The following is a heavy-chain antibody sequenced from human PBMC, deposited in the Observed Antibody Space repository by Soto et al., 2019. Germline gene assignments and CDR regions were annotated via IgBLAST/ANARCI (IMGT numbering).Heavy chain of an antibody. CDR1: GGSFSGYY. CDR2: INHSGST. Sequence: SETLSLTCAVYGGSFSGYYWSWIRQPPGKGLEWIGEINHSGSTNYNPSLKSRVTISVDTSKNQFSLKLSSVTAADTAVYCCARTLYSLNWFDPWGQGTLVTVSS. J-gene: IGHJ5*02. CDR3: ARTLYSLNWFDP. V-gene: IGHV4-34*01. D-gene: IGHD1-26*01.